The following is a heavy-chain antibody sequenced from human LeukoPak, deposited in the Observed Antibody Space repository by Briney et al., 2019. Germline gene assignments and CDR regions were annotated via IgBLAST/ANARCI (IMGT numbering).Heavy chain of an antibody. V-gene: IGHV1-18*01. J-gene: IGHJ5*02. Sequence: ASVTVSCKASGYTFISYGITWLRQAPGQGPEWMGWIGPNNGKTDSAQNFQGRVSMATDTSTDTAYMELRRLRSDDTAVYYCARVVRGDCHTGTCFSWFDPWGQGTLVIVSS. CDR2: IGPNNGKT. D-gene: IGHD3-10*02. CDR1: GYTFISYG. CDR3: ARVVRGDCHTGTCFSWFDP.